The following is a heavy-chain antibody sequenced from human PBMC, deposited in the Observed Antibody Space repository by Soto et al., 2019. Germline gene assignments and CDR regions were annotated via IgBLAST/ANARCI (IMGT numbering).Heavy chain of an antibody. CDR2: IWYDGSNK. CDR3: ARDQLTTVTTTLDY. CDR1: GFTFSSYG. J-gene: IGHJ4*02. V-gene: IGHV3-33*01. Sequence: QVQLVESGGGVVQPGRSLRLSCAASGFTFSSYGMHWVRQAQGKGLEWVAVIWYDGSNKYYADSVKGRFTISRDNSKNTLYLQMNSLRAEDTAVYYCARDQLTTVTTTLDYWGQGTLVTVSS. D-gene: IGHD4-17*01.